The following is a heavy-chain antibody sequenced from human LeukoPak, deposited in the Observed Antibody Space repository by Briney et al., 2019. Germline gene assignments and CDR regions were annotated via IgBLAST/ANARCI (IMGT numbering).Heavy chain of an antibody. V-gene: IGHV4-31*03. CDR2: IYYSGST. CDR1: GGSISSGGYY. D-gene: IGHD4-17*01. Sequence: SQTLSLTCTVSGGSISSGGYYWSWIRQHPGKGLEWIGYIYYSGSTYYNPSLKSRVTISVDTSKNQFSLKLSSVTAADTAVYYCATSGVGRGITVTFDYWGQGTLVTVSS. CDR3: ATSGVGRGITVTFDY. J-gene: IGHJ4*02.